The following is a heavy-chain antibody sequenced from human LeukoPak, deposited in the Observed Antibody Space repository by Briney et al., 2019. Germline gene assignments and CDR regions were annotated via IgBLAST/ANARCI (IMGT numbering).Heavy chain of an antibody. CDR1: GFTFSSYA. CDR2: ISGSGGST. Sequence: GGSLRLSCAASGFTFSSYAMSWVRQAPGKGLEWVSAISGSGGSTYYADSVKGRFTISRDNSKNTLHLQMNSLRAEDTAVYYCAKAKEPAGYSSGWYYYYYGMDVWGQGTTVTVSS. J-gene: IGHJ6*02. CDR3: AKAKEPAGYSSGWYYYYYGMDV. D-gene: IGHD6-25*01. V-gene: IGHV3-23*01.